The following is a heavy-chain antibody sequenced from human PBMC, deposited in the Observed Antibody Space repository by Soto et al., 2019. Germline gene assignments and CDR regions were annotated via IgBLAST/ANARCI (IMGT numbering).Heavy chain of an antibody. Sequence: PGGSLRLSSAASGFPFSGSAMHWVRQASGKGLEWVGRIRSKANSYATAYAASVKGRFTISRDDSKKTAYLQMNSLKTEDTAVYYCTRLAGMATIHDYWGQGTLVTVSS. D-gene: IGHD5-12*01. J-gene: IGHJ4*02. CDR1: GFPFSGSA. CDR3: TRLAGMATIHDY. CDR2: IRSKANSYAT. V-gene: IGHV3-73*01.